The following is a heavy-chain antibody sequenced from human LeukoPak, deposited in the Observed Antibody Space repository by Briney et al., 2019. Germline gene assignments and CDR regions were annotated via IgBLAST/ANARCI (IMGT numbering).Heavy chain of an antibody. D-gene: IGHD3-10*01. CDR2: ISGSGGST. CDR3: AKDWGITMVRGVIITGCMDV. V-gene: IGHV3-23*01. Sequence: GGSLRLSCAASGFTFSSYAMSWVRQAPGKGLEWVSAISGSGGSTYYADSVKGRFTISRDNSKNTLYLQMNSLRAEDTAVYYCAKDWGITMVRGVIITGCMDVWGQGTTVTVSS. J-gene: IGHJ6*02. CDR1: GFTFSSYA.